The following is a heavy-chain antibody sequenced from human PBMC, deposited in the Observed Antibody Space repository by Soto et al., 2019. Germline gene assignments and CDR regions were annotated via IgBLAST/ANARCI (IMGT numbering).Heavy chain of an antibody. V-gene: IGHV1-69*14. CDR1: GGTFRSYA. J-gene: IGHJ5*01. CDR3: GRDAASGDYGYTWFET. D-gene: IGHD3-3*01. Sequence: QVQLVQSGAEVKKPGSSVKVSCKASGGTFRSYAISWVLQAPGQGLEWMGGIIPIFGTANYAQKFQGRVTISAYKSTSPAYLELSSLRSEYTDVYYCGRDAASGDYGYTWFETWGHGTLVTVSS. CDR2: IIPIFGTA.